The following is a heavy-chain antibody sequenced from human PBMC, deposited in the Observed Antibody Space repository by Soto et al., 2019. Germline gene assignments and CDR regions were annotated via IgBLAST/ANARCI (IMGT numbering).Heavy chain of an antibody. Sequence: QVQLQESGPGLVKPSGTLSLTCAVSSGSISSSNWWSWVRQPPGKGLEWIGEIYHSGSNNYNQSLKSRVTISVDKPKNHFSLKLSSVAAADTAVYYCARVKRGYGDYYFDYWGQGTLVTVSS. CDR1: SGSISSSNW. J-gene: IGHJ4*02. CDR3: ARVKRGYGDYYFDY. D-gene: IGHD4-17*01. V-gene: IGHV4-4*02. CDR2: IYHSGSN.